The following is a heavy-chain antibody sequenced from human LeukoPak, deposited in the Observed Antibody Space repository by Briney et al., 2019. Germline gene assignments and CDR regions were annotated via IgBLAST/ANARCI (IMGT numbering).Heavy chain of an antibody. D-gene: IGHD3-3*01. CDR1: GGSFSGYY. Sequence: SETLSLTCAVYGGSFSGYYWSWIRQPPGKGLEWIGYIYYSGSTNYNPSLKSRVTISVDTSKNQFSLKLSSVTAADTAVYYCARFRSGLGYWFDPWGQGTLVTVSS. CDR2: IYYSGST. CDR3: ARFRSGLGYWFDP. J-gene: IGHJ5*02. V-gene: IGHV4-59*08.